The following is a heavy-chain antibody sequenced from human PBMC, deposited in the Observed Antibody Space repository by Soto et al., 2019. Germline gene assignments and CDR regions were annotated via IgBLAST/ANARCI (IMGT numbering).Heavy chain of an antibody. CDR3: ARSAGYCSSTSCYGFYY. Sequence: ASVKVSFKVSGYTLTELSMHWVRQAPGKGLEWMGWISAYNGNTNYAQKLQGRVTMTTDTSTSTAYMELRSLRSDDTAVYYCARSAGYCSSTSCYGFYYWGQGTLVTVSS. CDR1: GYTLTELS. D-gene: IGHD2-2*01. J-gene: IGHJ4*02. CDR2: ISAYNGNT. V-gene: IGHV1-18*01.